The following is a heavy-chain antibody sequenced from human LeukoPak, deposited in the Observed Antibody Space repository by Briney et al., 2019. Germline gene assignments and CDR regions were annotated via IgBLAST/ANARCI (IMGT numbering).Heavy chain of an antibody. D-gene: IGHD2-2*01. CDR3: AFRPLGDCSSSTCYAFDY. V-gene: IGHV3-48*02. CDR1: GFTFSYYS. Sequence: GGSLRLSCAVSGFTFSYYSMNWVRQAPGKGLEWVSYISSSGSTTYYADSVKGRFTVSRDNAKNSLYLQMNSLRDEDTAVYYCAFRPLGDCSSSTCYAFDYWGRGTLVTYSS. CDR2: ISSSGSTT. J-gene: IGHJ4*02.